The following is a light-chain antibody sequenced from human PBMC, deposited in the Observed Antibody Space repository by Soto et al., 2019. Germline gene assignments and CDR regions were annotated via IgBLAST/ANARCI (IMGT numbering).Light chain of an antibody. CDR3: QQYDNWWT. V-gene: IGKV3-15*01. CDR2: GAS. J-gene: IGKJ1*01. Sequence: EMVMTQSPATLSVSPGERATLSCRVSQSVRSSLAWYQQKPGQPPRLLIYGASTRATGVPARFSGSGSGTEFTLTISSLQSEDFAVYYCQQYDNWWTFGQGTKVEIK. CDR1: QSVRSS.